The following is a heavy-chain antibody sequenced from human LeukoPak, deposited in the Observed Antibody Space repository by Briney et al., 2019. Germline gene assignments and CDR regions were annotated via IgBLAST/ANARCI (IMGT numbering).Heavy chain of an antibody. CDR1: GFTFSSYA. V-gene: IGHV3-23*01. D-gene: IGHD4/OR15-4a*01. J-gene: IGHJ4*02. CDR2: ISGSGGNT. CDR3: ARVSGAKMRYYFDY. Sequence: PGGSLRLSCAASGFTFSSYAMSWVRQAPGKGLEWVSAISGSGGNTYYADSVKGRFTISRDSSKNTLFLQMSSLRAEDTAVYYCARVSGAKMRYYFDYWGQGTLVTVSS.